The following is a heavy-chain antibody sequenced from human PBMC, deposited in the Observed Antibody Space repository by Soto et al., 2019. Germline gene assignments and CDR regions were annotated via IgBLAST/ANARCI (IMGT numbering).Heavy chain of an antibody. Sequence: QMQLVQSGAEARKPGASVKVSCKTSGYTFTGYYLNWVRQAPGRGLEWVGWINPKTGDTNNAQKIQGRVTMTTDTSISTGYMELSGLKSDDTAVYYCVTGDHLVRWGQGTRVTVSS. CDR3: VTGDHLVR. V-gene: IGHV1-2*02. CDR2: INPKTGDT. CDR1: GYTFTGYY. D-gene: IGHD6-6*01. J-gene: IGHJ4*02.